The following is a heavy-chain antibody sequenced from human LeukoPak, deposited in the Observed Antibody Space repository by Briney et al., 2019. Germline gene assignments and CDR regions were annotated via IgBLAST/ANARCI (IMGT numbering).Heavy chain of an antibody. D-gene: IGHD4-17*01. CDR3: AKDYGGYDWFDP. V-gene: IGHV1-8*02. CDR2: MNPNSGNT. J-gene: IGHJ5*02. Sequence: ASVKVSCKASGYTFTGYDINWVRQATGQGLEWMGWMNPNSGNTGYAQKFRGRVTMTRNTSISTAYMELSSLTSEDTAVYYCAKDYGGYDWFDPWGQGTLVTVSS. CDR1: GYTFTGYD.